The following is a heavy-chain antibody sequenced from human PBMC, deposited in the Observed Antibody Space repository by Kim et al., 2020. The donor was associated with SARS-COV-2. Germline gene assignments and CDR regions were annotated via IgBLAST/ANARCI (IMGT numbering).Heavy chain of an antibody. Sequence: GGSLRLSCAASGFTFSSYAMHWVRQAPGKGLEWVAVISYDGSNKYYADSVKGRFTISRDNSKNTLYLQMNSLRAEDTAVYYCARDGGIAAAFDYWGQGTL. V-gene: IGHV3-30*04. CDR3: ARDGGIAAAFDY. CDR1: GFTFSSYA. J-gene: IGHJ4*02. CDR2: ISYDGSNK. D-gene: IGHD6-13*01.